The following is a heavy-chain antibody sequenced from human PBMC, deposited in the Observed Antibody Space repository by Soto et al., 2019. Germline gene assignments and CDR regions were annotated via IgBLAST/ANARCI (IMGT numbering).Heavy chain of an antibody. V-gene: IGHV4-59*08. Sequence: NPSETLSLTCTFSGGSISSYYWSWIRQPPGKGLEWIGYIYYSGSTNYNPSLKSRVTISVDTSKNQFSLKLSSVTAADTAVYYCASQQLAPSGAFDMWGQGTMVTVSS. CDR2: IYYSGST. D-gene: IGHD6-13*01. CDR1: GGSISSYY. J-gene: IGHJ3*02. CDR3: ASQQLAPSGAFDM.